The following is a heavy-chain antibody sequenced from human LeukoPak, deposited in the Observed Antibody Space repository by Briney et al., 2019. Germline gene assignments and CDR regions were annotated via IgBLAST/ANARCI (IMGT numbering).Heavy chain of an antibody. CDR3: ARDPGYCSGGGCHQNYFDY. J-gene: IGHJ4*02. CDR2: FSRSSSYI. CDR1: GFTFSSYS. D-gene: IGHD2-15*01. V-gene: IGHV3-21*01. Sequence: KTGGALRLSCVASGFTFSSYSMNWVRQAPGKGLEWVSSFSRSSSYIYYADSVKGRFTISRDNAKNSLYLQMSSLRAEDTAVYYRARDPGYCSGGGCHQNYFDYWGQGTLVTVSS.